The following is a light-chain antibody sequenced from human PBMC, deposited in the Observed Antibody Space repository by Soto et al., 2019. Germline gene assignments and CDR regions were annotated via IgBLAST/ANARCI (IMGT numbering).Light chain of an antibody. CDR2: EVS. CDR1: STDIGGYDY. J-gene: IGLJ1*01. V-gene: IGLV2-14*01. Sequence: QSVLTQPASVSGYPGQTITLSCTGTSTDIGGYDYVSWYQHHPSKAPKLLIYEVSNRPLGVSNRFAGSKSDNTASLTISGLQTEDEADYYCSSYTDTYTFVFGTGTKVTVL. CDR3: SSYTDTYTFV.